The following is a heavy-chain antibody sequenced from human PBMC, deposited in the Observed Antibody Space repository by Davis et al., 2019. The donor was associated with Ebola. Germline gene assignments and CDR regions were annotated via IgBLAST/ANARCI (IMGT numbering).Heavy chain of an antibody. V-gene: IGHV5-51*01. Sequence: KVSCKGSGYTFTTYWIGWVRQMPGKGLEWMGIIYPGDSDTRYSPSFQGQVTIPADKSIRTAYLQWSSLKASDTAMYYCARRGGWSGAFLDYWGQGTLVTVSS. D-gene: IGHD3-3*02. CDR1: GYTFTTYW. J-gene: IGHJ4*02. CDR3: ARRGGWSGAFLDY. CDR2: IYPGDSDT.